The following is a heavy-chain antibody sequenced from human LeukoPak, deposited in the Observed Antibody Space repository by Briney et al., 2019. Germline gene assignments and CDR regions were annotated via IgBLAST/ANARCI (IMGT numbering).Heavy chain of an antibody. CDR3: AKDTKEFRSYYFDY. D-gene: IGHD6-6*01. V-gene: IGHV3-23*01. J-gene: IGHJ4*02. CDR1: GFTFSSYG. Sequence: GGSLRLSCAASGFTFSSYGMSWVRQAPGKGLEWVSAISGSGGSTYYADSVKGRFTISRDNSKNTLYLQMNSLRAEDTAVYYCAKDTKEFRSYYFDYWGQGTQVTVSS. CDR2: ISGSGGST.